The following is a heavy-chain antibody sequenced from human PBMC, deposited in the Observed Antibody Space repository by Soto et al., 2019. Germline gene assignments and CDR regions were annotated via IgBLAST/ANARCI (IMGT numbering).Heavy chain of an antibody. CDR3: ARETTTVTRDYFYYGMDV. V-gene: IGHV1-69*13. D-gene: IGHD4-17*01. CDR1: GGTFTSYD. CDR2: IIPIFGST. J-gene: IGHJ6*02. Sequence: SVKVSCKASGGTFTSYDISWVRQAPGQGLEWMGGIIPIFGSTNYAQKFQGRVTITANESTSTAYMDLSSLRSEDPAVYYCARETTTVTRDYFYYGMDVWGQGTTVTVSS.